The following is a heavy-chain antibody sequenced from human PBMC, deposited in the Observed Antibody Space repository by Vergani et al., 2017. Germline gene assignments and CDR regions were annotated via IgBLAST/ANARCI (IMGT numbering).Heavy chain of an antibody. J-gene: IGHJ6*03. CDR2: IYHSGST. Sequence: QVQLPQWGAGLLKPSETLSLTCAVYGGSFSGYYWSWIRQPPGKGLEWIGYIYHSGSTYYNPSLKSRVTISVDRSKNQFSLKLSSVTAADTAVYYCAGHLSLYYYMDVWGKGTTVTVSS. V-gene: IGHV4-34*01. CDR1: GGSFSGYY. CDR3: AGHLSLYYYMDV.